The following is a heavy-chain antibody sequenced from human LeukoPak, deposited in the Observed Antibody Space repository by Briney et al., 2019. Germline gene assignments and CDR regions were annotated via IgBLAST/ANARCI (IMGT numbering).Heavy chain of an antibody. D-gene: IGHD1-20*01. CDR1: GGSISSSSYY. CDR3: ARDNWKQYYFDY. J-gene: IGHJ4*02. Sequence: TSSETLSLTCTVSGGSISSSSYYWGWIRQPPGKGLEWIGSIYYSGSTYYNPSLKSRVTISVDTPKNQFSLKLSSVTAADTAVYYCARDNWKQYYFDYWGQGTLVTVSS. CDR2: IYYSGST. V-gene: IGHV4-39*07.